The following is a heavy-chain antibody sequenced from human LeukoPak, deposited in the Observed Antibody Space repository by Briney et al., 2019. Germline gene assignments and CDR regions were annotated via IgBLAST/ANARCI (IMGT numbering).Heavy chain of an antibody. D-gene: IGHD3-3*01. V-gene: IGHV4-59*01. Sequence: PSETLSLTCTVSGGSISSYYWSWIRQPPGKGLEWIGYIYYSGSTNYNPSLKSRVTISVDTSKNQFSLKLSSVTAADTAVYYCARAYYDFWSGYSGIFDYWGQGTLVTVSS. J-gene: IGHJ4*02. CDR3: ARAYYDFWSGYSGIFDY. CDR1: GGSISSYY. CDR2: IYYSGST.